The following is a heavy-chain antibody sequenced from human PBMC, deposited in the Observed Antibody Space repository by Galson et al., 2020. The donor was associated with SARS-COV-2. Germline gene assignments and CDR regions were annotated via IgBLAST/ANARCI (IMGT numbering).Heavy chain of an antibody. CDR2: FGSAGDT. CDR1: GFTLSSYD. J-gene: IGHJ3*02. CDR3: ARGLYEYDNSGHYAALDI. Sequence: TGGSLRLSCAASGFTLSSYDMHWVRQSRGKGLEWVSGFGSAGDTYYEGSVKGRFTISRENVNNSLHLQMNSLRAGDTAIYYCARGLYEYDNSGHYAALDIWGRGTMVTVS. D-gene: IGHD3-22*01. V-gene: IGHV3-13*01.